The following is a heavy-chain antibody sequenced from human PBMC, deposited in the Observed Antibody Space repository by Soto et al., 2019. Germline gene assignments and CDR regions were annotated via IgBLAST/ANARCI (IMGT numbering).Heavy chain of an antibody. CDR2: INPSGGST. Sequence: GASVKVSCKASGYTFSSYYMHWVRQAPGQGLEWMGIINPSGGSTSYAQKFQGRVTMTRDTSTSTVYMELSSLRSEDTAVYYCASDDSSGPDAFDIWGQGTMVTVS. CDR3: ASDDSSGPDAFDI. CDR1: GYTFSSYY. D-gene: IGHD3-22*01. V-gene: IGHV1-46*01. J-gene: IGHJ3*02.